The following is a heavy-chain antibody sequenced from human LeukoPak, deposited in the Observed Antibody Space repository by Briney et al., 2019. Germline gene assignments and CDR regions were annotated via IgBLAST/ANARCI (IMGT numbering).Heavy chain of an antibody. D-gene: IGHD2-2*01. J-gene: IGHJ4*02. CDR3: AKDSSSTRSFDY. CDR2: ISGGGGST. Sequence: GSLRLSCVASGLTFSAYGMSWIRQSPDKGLEWVSAISGGGGSTYYADSAQGRFTISRDNSKNALYLQMNSLRAEDTAVYYCAKDSSSTRSFDYWGQGTLVTVSS. V-gene: IGHV3-23*01. CDR1: GLTFSAYG.